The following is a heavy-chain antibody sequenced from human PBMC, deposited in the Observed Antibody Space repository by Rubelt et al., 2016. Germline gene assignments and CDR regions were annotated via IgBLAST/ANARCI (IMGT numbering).Heavy chain of an antibody. D-gene: IGHD5-12*01. CDR1: GYTFTSYA. J-gene: IGHJ4*02. Sequence: QVQLVQSGAEVKKPGASVKVSCQASGYTFTSYAICWVRQAPGQGLEWMGWIKTYNGNTKFSQNFQGRFTMTTDTSTTTAYMELRSLRSDDTAVYYGARDDIYSGYDFDYWGQGTLVTVSS. CDR3: ARDDIYSGYDFDY. CDR2: IKTYNGNT. V-gene: IGHV1-18*01.